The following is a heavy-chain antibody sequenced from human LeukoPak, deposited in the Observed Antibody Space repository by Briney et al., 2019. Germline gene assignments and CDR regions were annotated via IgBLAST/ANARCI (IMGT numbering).Heavy chain of an antibody. V-gene: IGHV1-18*01. J-gene: IGHJ3*02. CDR1: GYSFNKYG. CDR2: SSCYNGDT. D-gene: IGHD3-10*01. CDR3: ARDRSGSLVAFDI. Sequence: ASVKVSCKASGYSFNKYGISWLRQAHGQGLEWMGWSSCYNGDTKSAQKLQGRVTMTTDTPTSTAYMELGSLRSDDTAMYYCARDRSGSLVAFDIWGQGTMVTVSP.